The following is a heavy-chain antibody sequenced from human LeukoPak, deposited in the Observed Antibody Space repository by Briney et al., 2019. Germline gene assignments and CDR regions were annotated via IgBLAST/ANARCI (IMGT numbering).Heavy chain of an antibody. D-gene: IGHD3-22*01. J-gene: IGHJ4*02. Sequence: SETLSLTCAVYGGSFSGYYWSWIRQPPGKGLEWIGYIYYSGSTNYNPSLKSRVTISVDTSKNQFSLKLSSVTAADTAVYYCARHLYYYDSSGPFDYWGQGTLVTVSS. V-gene: IGHV4-59*08. CDR1: GGSFSGYY. CDR3: ARHLYYYDSSGPFDY. CDR2: IYYSGST.